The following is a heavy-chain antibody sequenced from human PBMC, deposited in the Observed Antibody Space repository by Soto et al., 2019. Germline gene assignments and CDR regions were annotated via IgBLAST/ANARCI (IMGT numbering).Heavy chain of an antibody. Sequence: GGSLRLSCAASGFTFDDYAMHWVRQAPGKGLEWVSFITWNSGSIGYADSVKGRFTISRDNAKNSLYLQVNSLRAEDTALYYCAKSSSGTYGGLDYWGQGTLVTVSS. V-gene: IGHV3-9*01. D-gene: IGHD1-26*01. J-gene: IGHJ4*02. CDR3: AKSSSGTYGGLDY. CDR2: ITWNSGSI. CDR1: GFTFDDYA.